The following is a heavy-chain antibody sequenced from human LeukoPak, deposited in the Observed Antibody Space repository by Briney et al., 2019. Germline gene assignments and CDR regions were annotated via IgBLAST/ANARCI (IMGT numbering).Heavy chain of an antibody. CDR3: ARHQYYYDTRGYYIDY. V-gene: IGHV5-51*01. CDR1: GYIFSSYW. CDR2: IYPGDSDT. D-gene: IGHD3-22*01. J-gene: IGHJ4*02. Sequence: PGESLRISCKGSGYIFSSYWIGWARQMPGEGLEWMGIIYPGDSDTRYSPSFQGQVTISADKSISTAYLQWSSLRASDTAMYYCARHQYYYDTRGYYIDYWGQGTLVTVSS.